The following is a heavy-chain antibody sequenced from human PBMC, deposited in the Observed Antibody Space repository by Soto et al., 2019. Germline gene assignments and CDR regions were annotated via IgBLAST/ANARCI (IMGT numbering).Heavy chain of an antibody. D-gene: IGHD7-27*01. CDR3: ASLTAAHTSYYYGMDV. V-gene: IGHV3-64*01. CDR1: GFTFSTYA. Sequence: PGGSLRLSCAASGFTFSTYAMYWVRQAPGTGLEFVSAINSNGGRTYYGKSVKDRFTISRDNARNTLYLQMNSLRAEDTAVYYCASLTAAHTSYYYGMDVWGQGTTVTVS. J-gene: IGHJ6*02. CDR2: INSNGGRT.